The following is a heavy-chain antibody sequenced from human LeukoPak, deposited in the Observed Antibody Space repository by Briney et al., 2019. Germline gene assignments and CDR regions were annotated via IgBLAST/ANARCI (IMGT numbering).Heavy chain of an antibody. V-gene: IGHV3-43*02. J-gene: IGHJ6*03. D-gene: IGHD4-11*01. Sequence: GGSLRLSCAASGFTFSSYGMSWVRQAPGKGLEWVSLISGDGRDTYYADSVKGRFTISRDNSKNSLYLQMNSLTTEDTALYYCAKYGNYDYYFYFYYMDVWGNGTTVTVSS. CDR3: AKYGNYDYYFYFYYMDV. CDR2: ISGDGRDT. CDR1: GFTFSSYG.